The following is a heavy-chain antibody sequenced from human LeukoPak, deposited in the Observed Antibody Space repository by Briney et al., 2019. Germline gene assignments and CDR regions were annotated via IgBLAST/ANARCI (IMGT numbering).Heavy chain of an antibody. CDR1: GDSISSTIYS. J-gene: IGHJ4*02. D-gene: IGHD1-7*01. V-gene: IGHV4-39*01. Sequence: SETLSLTCTVSGDSISSTIYSWGWIRQPPGKGLEWIGNISYSGTTYTNPSLRSRVTISVDTSKNHFSLNLSSATAEDTAVYYCARQRGSTLADYWGQGILVTVSS. CDR3: ARQRGSTLADY. CDR2: ISYSGTT.